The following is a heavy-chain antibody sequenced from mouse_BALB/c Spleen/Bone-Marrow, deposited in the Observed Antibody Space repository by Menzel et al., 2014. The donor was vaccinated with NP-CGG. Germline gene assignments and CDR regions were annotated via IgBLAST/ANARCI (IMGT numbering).Heavy chain of an antibody. J-gene: IGHJ2*01. CDR3: ARDKGRVFFDY. CDR2: IRNKANGYTT. Sequence: EVQLLQSGGGLVQPGGSLRLSCATSGFTFTDYYMNWVRQPPGKALEWLGFIRNKANGYTTEYSASVKGRFTISRDNSQNILYLQMNTLRAEDSATYYCARDKGRVFFDYWGQGTTLTVSS. V-gene: IGHV7-3*02. CDR1: GFTFTDYY.